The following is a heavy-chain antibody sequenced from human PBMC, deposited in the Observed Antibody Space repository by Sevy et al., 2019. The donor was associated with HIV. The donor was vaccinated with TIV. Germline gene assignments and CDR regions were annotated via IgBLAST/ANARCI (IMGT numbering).Heavy chain of an antibody. J-gene: IGHJ6*02. CDR1: GGSISSYY. CDR3: ARHGVGHFSDYLYGMDV. D-gene: IGHD3-3*02. CDR2: IYYSGSS. V-gene: IGHV4-59*08. Sequence: SETLSLTCTVSGGSISSYYWSWIRQPPGKGLEWIGYIYYSGSSTYNPSLKSRVTISVDTSKNQFSLKLSSVTAADTAVYYCARHGVGHFSDYLYGMDVWGQGTTVTVSS.